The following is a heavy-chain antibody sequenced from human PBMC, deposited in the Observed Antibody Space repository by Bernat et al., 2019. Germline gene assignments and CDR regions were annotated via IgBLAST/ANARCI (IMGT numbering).Heavy chain of an antibody. Sequence: EVQLLESGGGLVQPGGSLRLSCAASGFTFLSYAMSWVRQAPGKGLEWVSAMSGSGIDTYYTDSVKGRFTISRDNSKDTLYLQMNSLRAEDTAVYFCVKGDYYYHVSSAYLAHWGQGPLVTVSS. CDR2: MSGSGIDT. CDR3: VKGDYYYHVSSAYLAH. J-gene: IGHJ4*02. D-gene: IGHD3-22*01. CDR1: GFTFLSYA. V-gene: IGHV3-23*01.